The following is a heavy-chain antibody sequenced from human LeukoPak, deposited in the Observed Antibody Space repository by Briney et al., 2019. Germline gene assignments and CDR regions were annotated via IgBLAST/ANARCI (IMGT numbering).Heavy chain of an antibody. J-gene: IGHJ5*02. V-gene: IGHV4-39*07. CDR3: ARDSSGSNH. Sequence: SETLSLTCTVSGGSISSRSNYWGWIRQPPGKGLEWIGSLYYSGSTYYNPSLKSRVTISVDTSKNQFSLKLSSVTAADTAVYYCARDSSGSNHWGQGTLVTVSS. CDR1: GGSISSRSNY. CDR2: LYYSGST. D-gene: IGHD6-19*01.